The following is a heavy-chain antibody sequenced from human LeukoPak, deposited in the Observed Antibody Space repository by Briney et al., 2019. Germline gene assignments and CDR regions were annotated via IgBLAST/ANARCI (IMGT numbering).Heavy chain of an antibody. CDR3: ARDQGRWLVRTFDY. Sequence: SETLSLTCTVSGGSISTYYWSWIRQPPGKGLEWVGDIYYSGSTYYNPSVKSRVTISVDTSKNQFSLKQSSVTAADTAVYYCARDQGRWLVRTFDYWGQGTLVTVSS. V-gene: IGHV4-59*12. J-gene: IGHJ4*02. CDR2: IYYSGST. CDR1: GGSISTYY. D-gene: IGHD6-19*01.